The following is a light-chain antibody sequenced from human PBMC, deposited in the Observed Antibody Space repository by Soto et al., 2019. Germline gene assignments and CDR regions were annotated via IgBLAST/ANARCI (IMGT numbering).Light chain of an antibody. CDR2: DVI. Sequence: QSVLTQPRSVSGSPGQSVTLSCTGTSSDVGGYNYASWYQQHPGKAPKLMIYDVITRPSGVPDRFSGSKSGNTASLTISGLQAEDEADYYCCSYAGSYTFVFGTGTKVTVL. CDR1: SSDVGGYNY. V-gene: IGLV2-11*01. J-gene: IGLJ1*01. CDR3: CSYAGSYTFV.